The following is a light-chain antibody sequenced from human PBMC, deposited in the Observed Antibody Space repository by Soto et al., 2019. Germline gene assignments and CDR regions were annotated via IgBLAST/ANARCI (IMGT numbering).Light chain of an antibody. CDR2: EVT. Sequence: QSVLTQPASVSGSLGQSITISCTGTTSDVGGYNYVSWYQQHPGKAPILMIYEVTNRPSGVSNRFSGSKSGNTASLTISGLQVEDEAEYYCGSYTGSITYVFGTGTSSPS. J-gene: IGLJ1*01. CDR1: TSDVGGYNY. CDR3: GSYTGSITYV. V-gene: IGLV2-14*01.